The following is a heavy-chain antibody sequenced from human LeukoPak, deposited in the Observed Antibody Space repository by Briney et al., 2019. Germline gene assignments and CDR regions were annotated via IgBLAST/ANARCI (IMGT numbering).Heavy chain of an antibody. J-gene: IGHJ4*02. V-gene: IGHV1-2*02. CDR2: INPNSGGT. D-gene: IGHD6-19*01. CDR1: GYTFTGYY. Sequence: ASVKVSCRASGYTFTGYYMHWVRQAPGQGLEWMGWINPNSGGTNYPQKFQGRVTITRDTSISTAYLELSRLTSDDTAVYYCARSRGWPKYFFDYWGQGTLVTVSS. CDR3: ARSRGWPKYFFDY.